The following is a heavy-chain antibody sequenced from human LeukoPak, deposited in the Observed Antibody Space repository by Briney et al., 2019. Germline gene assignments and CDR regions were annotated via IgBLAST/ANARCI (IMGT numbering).Heavy chain of an antibody. V-gene: IGHV3-7*01. D-gene: IGHD5-24*01. CDR1: GFTFSRYW. CDR2: IKEDGSEK. Sequence: GGSLRLSCAASGFTFSRYWMSWVRQAPGKGLEWVANIKEDGSEKCYVDSVRGRFIISRDNAKNSMYLQMNSLRAEDTAVYYCARDQDPVEMATIFGYWGQGTLVTVSA. J-gene: IGHJ4*02. CDR3: ARDQDPVEMATIFGY.